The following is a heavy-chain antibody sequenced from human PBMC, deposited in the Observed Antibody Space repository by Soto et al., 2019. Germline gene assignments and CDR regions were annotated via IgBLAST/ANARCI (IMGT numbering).Heavy chain of an antibody. D-gene: IGHD2-15*01. CDR3: ARGRYCLTGRCFPNWFDS. V-gene: IGHV4-30-4*01. J-gene: IGHJ5*01. CDR2: IYKSATT. Sequence: PSETLSLTCSVSGDSISTVDYFWAWIRQPPGQALEYIGYIYKSATTYYNPSFEGRVAISLDTSKSHFSLNVTSVTAADTAVYFCARGRYCLTGRCFPNWFDSWGQGTLSTVPS. CDR1: GDSISTVDYF.